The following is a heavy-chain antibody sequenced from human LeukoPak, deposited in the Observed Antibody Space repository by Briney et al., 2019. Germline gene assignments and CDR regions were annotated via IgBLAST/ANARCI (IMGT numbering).Heavy chain of an antibody. CDR2: ISYDGYNK. D-gene: IGHD2-8*01. J-gene: IGHJ4*02. Sequence: PGGSLRLSCAASGFTFSSYGMHWVRQAPGKGLEWVAVISYDGYNKYYADSVKGRFTISRDNSKNTLYLQMNSLRAEDTALYYCAKMVREFYTISYYFDYWGQGALVTVSS. V-gene: IGHV3-30*18. CDR3: AKMVREFYTISYYFDY. CDR1: GFTFSSYG.